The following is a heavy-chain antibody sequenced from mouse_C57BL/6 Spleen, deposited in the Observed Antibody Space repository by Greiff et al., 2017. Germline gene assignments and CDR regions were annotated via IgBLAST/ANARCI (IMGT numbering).Heavy chain of an antibody. V-gene: IGHV1-69*01. D-gene: IGHD1-1*01. Sequence: VQLQQPGAELVMPGASVKLSCKASGYTFTSYWMHWVKQRPGQGLEWIGEIDPSNSTTNYNQKFKGKSTLTVDKSSSTAYMQLSSLTSEDSAVYYCAAYGSHFDYWGQGTTLTVAS. J-gene: IGHJ2*01. CDR2: IDPSNSTT. CDR1: GYTFTSYW. CDR3: AAYGSHFDY.